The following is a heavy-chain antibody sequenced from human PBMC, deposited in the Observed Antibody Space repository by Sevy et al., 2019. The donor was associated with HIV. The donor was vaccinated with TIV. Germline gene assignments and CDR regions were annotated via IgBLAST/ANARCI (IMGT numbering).Heavy chain of an antibody. CDR2: ISNSGTAM. Sequence: GGSLRLSCAASGFTFSSYEMNWVRQAPGKGLEWVSYISNSGTAMYYSDSVRGRFTISRDNARRSLYLQMNSLRAEDTAVYYCARDLPPSATTVSHFDSWGQGALVTVSS. V-gene: IGHV3-48*03. CDR3: ARDLPPSATTVSHFDS. D-gene: IGHD4-4*01. J-gene: IGHJ4*02. CDR1: GFTFSSYE.